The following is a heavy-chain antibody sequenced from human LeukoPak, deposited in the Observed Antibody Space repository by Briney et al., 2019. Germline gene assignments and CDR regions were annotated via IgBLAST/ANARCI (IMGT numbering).Heavy chain of an antibody. V-gene: IGHV3-30*18. CDR1: GFTFSSYG. Sequence: GGSLRLSCAASGFTFSSYGMHWVRQAPGKGLEGVAVISYDGSNKYYADSVKGRFTISRDNSKNTLYLQMNSLRAEDTAVYYCAKDQLVRQWLLLNYFDYWGQGTLVTVSS. CDR2: ISYDGSNK. J-gene: IGHJ4*02. D-gene: IGHD3-22*01. CDR3: AKDQLVRQWLLLNYFDY.